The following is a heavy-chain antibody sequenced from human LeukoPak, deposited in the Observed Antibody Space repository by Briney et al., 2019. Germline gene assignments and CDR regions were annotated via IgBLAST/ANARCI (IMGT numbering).Heavy chain of an antibody. CDR2: ISYDGSNK. D-gene: IGHD3-10*01. J-gene: IGHJ6*02. CDR3: AKDNSYYYGSGSSDYGMDV. Sequence: GGSLRLSCAASGLTFSSYGMHWVRQAPGKGLEWVAVISYDGSNKYYADSVKGRFTISRDNSKNTLYLQMNSLRAEDTAVYYCAKDNSYYYGSGSSDYGMDVWGQGTTVTVSS. V-gene: IGHV3-30*18. CDR1: GLTFSSYG.